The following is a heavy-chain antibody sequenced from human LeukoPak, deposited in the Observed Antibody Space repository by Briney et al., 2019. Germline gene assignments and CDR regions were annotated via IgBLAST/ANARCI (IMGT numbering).Heavy chain of an antibody. J-gene: IGHJ4*02. CDR1: GGAISGYF. Sequence: PSETLSLTCSVSGGAISGYFWSWIRQSPGKPLGWSGYISYGAGNTYGVDTRYNPSLGSRVTISGDTSKNQVSLNLKSVTAGDTATYHCVTSYSTGWIEVGRFDYWGQGILVAVSS. V-gene: IGHV4-59*03. D-gene: IGHD6-19*01. CDR3: VTSYSTGWIEVGRFDY. CDR2: ISYGAGNTYGVDT.